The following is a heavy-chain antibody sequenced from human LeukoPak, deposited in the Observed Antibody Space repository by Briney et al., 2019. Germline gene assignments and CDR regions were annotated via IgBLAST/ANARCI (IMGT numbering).Heavy chain of an antibody. V-gene: IGHV4-59*01. D-gene: IGHD3-10*01. CDR2: ISYSGST. CDR1: GGSISSYF. Sequence: LETLSLTCTVSGGSISSYFWSWIRQPPGKGLEWLGYISYSGSTNHNPSLKSRVTISVDTSKNQFSLKLSSVTAADTAVYYCARYPLSSGAFDIWGQGTMVVVSS. CDR3: ARYPLSSGAFDI. J-gene: IGHJ3*02.